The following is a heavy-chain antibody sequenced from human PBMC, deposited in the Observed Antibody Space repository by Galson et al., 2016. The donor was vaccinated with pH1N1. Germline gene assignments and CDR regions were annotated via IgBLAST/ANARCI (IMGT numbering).Heavy chain of an antibody. CDR1: GYTFTSYG. CDR2: ISAYNGNT. Sequence: SVKVSCKASGYTFTSYGISWVRQAPGQGLEWMGWISAYNGNTNYAQKLQGRVTMTTDTSTSTGYMELRSLRSDDTAVYYCASAGYGDYVGYFDYWGQGTLVTVSS. D-gene: IGHD4-17*01. J-gene: IGHJ4*02. V-gene: IGHV1-18*01. CDR3: ASAGYGDYVGYFDY.